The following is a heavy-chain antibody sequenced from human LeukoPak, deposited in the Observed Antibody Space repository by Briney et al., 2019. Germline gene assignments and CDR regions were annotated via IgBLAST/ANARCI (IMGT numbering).Heavy chain of an antibody. CDR3: ARDVYYDILTGDYYYYMDV. J-gene: IGHJ6*03. CDR2: ISAYNGNT. CDR1: GYTFTSYG. V-gene: IGHV1-18*01. Sequence: ASVKVSCKASGYTFTSYGISWVRQAPGQGLEWMGWISAYNGNTNYAQKLQGRVTMTTDTSTSTAYMELRSLRSDDTAVYYCARDVYYDILTGDYYYYMDVWGKGTTVTFSS. D-gene: IGHD3-9*01.